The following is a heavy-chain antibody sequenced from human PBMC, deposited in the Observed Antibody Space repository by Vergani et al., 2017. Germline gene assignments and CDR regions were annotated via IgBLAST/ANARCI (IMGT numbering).Heavy chain of an antibody. V-gene: IGHV5-51*01. CDR1: RYSFTSYW. CDR2: IYPGDSDT. D-gene: IGHD2-2*03. Sequence: EVTLVQPGAEVKKPGESLKIPCKGSRYSFTSYWIGWVRQMPGKGLEGMGIIYPGDSDTSYSPPFQGQVTIPADKSISTAYLQWSSLKASDTAMYYCAKQKSSFGYCSSTSCRGYYYYCMDVWGKGTTVTVSS. J-gene: IGHJ6*03. CDR3: AKQKSSFGYCSSTSCRGYYYYCMDV.